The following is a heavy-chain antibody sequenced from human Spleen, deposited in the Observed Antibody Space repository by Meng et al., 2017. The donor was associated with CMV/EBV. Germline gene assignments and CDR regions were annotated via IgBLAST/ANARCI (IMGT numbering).Heavy chain of an antibody. D-gene: IGHD5-18*01. J-gene: IGHJ5*02. V-gene: IGHV4-30-4*08. Sequence: QVQRRESGPGLVKPSQTLSLTCTVSGGSISSGDYYWSWIRQPPGKGLEWIGYIYYSGSTYYNPSLKSRVTISVDTSKNQFSLKLSSVTAADTAVYYCARNGGYSYGPANNWFDPWGQGTLVTVSS. CDR1: GGSISSGDYY. CDR2: IYYSGST. CDR3: ARNGGYSYGPANNWFDP.